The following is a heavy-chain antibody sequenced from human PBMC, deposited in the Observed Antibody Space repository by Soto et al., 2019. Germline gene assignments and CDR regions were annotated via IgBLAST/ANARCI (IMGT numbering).Heavy chain of an antibody. D-gene: IGHD4-4*01. CDR1: GYTFTSYG. J-gene: IGHJ4*02. V-gene: IGHV1-18*04. CDR3: ARDLEVDSNYFFDY. CDR2: ISAYNGNT. Sequence: GASVKVSCKASGYTFTSYGISWVRQAPGQGLEWMGWISAYNGNTNYAQKLQGRVTMTTDTSTSTAYMELRSLRSDDTAVYYCARDLEVDSNYFFDYWGQGTLVTVSS.